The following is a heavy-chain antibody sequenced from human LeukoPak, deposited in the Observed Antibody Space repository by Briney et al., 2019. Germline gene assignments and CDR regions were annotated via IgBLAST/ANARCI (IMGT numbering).Heavy chain of an antibody. Sequence: PGRSLRLSCSASGFTFSSFAMHWVRQAPGKGLEYVAAISRNGGSTYYADSVKGRFTICRDNSKSTLYLQMSSLRAEDTAVYLCVKDLRSDFMGVLSRYLSYWGQGTLVTVSS. CDR3: VKDLRSDFMGVLSRYLSY. V-gene: IGHV3-64D*09. J-gene: IGHJ4*02. D-gene: IGHD2/OR15-2a*01. CDR2: ISRNGGST. CDR1: GFTFSSFA.